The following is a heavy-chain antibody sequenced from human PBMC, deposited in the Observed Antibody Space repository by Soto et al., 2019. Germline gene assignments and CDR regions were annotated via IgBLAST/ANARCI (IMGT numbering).Heavy chain of an antibody. J-gene: IGHJ4*02. CDR3: ARDLYINWYYPLDS. CDR2: IIPIFGKA. V-gene: IGHV1-69*13. CDR1: GGTFRNYA. D-gene: IGHD1-7*01. Sequence: SVKVSCKASGGTFRNYAFSWVRQAPGQGLEWMGGIIPIFGKANYEQRFQGRLTITADESTSTTYMELNSLRSEDTAVYFCARDLYINWYYPLDSWGQGTLVTVSS.